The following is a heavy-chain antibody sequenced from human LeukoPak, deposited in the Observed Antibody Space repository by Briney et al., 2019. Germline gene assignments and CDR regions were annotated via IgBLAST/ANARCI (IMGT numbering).Heavy chain of an antibody. CDR1: GFTFRNYV. CDR3: VREGYYGSGSPPSLYFDY. Sequence: GGSLRLSCAASGFTFRNYVIHWVRQAPGKGLEWVAVTSSDLNVKLYADSVKGRFTISRDNSRSTLYLQMNSLRPEDTAIYYCVREGYYGSGSPPSLYFDYWGQGTLVTVSS. V-gene: IGHV3-30-3*01. D-gene: IGHD3-10*01. CDR2: TSSDLNVK. J-gene: IGHJ4*02.